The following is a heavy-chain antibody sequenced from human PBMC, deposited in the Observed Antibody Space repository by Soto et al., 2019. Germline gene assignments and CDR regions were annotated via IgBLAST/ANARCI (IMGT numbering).Heavy chain of an antibody. Sequence: QVQLQESGPGLVKPSQTLSLTCTVSGGSISSGGYYWSWIRQHPGKGLEWIGYIYYSGSTYYNPSLKSRVTISVDTSKNQFSLKLSSVTAADTAVYYCARETRKLEYYYGMDVWGQGTTASVSS. CDR1: GGSISSGGYY. V-gene: IGHV4-31*03. D-gene: IGHD1-1*01. J-gene: IGHJ6*02. CDR2: IYYSGST. CDR3: ARETRKLEYYYGMDV.